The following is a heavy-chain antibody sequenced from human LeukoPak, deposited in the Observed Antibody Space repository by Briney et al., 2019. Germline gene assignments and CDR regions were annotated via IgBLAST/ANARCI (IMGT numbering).Heavy chain of an antibody. CDR2: INPSGGST. V-gene: IGHV1-46*01. CDR1: GGIFSSYA. CDR3: ARGKAVGATNRHDFDY. Sequence: ASVKVSCKAFGGIFSSYAISWVRQAPGQGLEWMGIINPSGGSTSYAQKFQGRVTMTRDTSTSTVYMELSSLRSEDTAVYYCARGKAVGATNRHDFDYWGQGTLVTVSS. D-gene: IGHD1-26*01. J-gene: IGHJ4*02.